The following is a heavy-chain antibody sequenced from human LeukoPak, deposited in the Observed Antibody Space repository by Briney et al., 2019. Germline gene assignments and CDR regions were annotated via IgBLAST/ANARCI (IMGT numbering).Heavy chain of an antibody. CDR1: GGSISSYY. CDR2: IYYSGNT. D-gene: IGHD1-26*01. V-gene: IGHV4-59*01. CDR3: ARADPISGTYSPFDY. J-gene: IGHJ4*02. Sequence: PSETLSLTCTVSGGSISSYYWSWIRQPPGKGLEWIGYIYYSGNTNYNPSLKSRATISVDTSKNQFSLKLNSVTAADTAVYYCARADPISGTYSPFDYWGQGTLVTVSS.